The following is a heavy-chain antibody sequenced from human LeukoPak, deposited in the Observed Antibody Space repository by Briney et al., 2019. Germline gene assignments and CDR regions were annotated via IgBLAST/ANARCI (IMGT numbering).Heavy chain of an antibody. CDR1: GGSISSGSYY. CDR2: VYTSGST. CDR3: ARAHYGDYDY. Sequence: SETLSLTCTVSGGSISSGSYYWSWIRQPAGKGLEWIGRVYTSGSTNYNPSLKSRVTISVDTSKNQFSLKLSSVTAADTAVYYCARAHYGDYDYWGQGTLVTVSS. D-gene: IGHD4-17*01. V-gene: IGHV4-61*02. J-gene: IGHJ4*02.